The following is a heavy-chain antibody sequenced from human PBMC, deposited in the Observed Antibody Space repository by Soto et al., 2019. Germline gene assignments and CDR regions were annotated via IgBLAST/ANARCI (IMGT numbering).Heavy chain of an antibody. CDR2: IYPGDSET. CDR1: GYSFTSYW. CDR3: ARLDSSGSYGMDV. V-gene: IGHV5-51*01. D-gene: IGHD3-22*01. J-gene: IGHJ6*02. Sequence: GASLKISCKGSGYSFTSYWIGWVRPMPGKGLEWMGIIYPGDSETRYSPSFQGQITISADKSISTADLQWRSLKASDTAMYYWARLDSSGSYGMDVWGQGTTVTVSS.